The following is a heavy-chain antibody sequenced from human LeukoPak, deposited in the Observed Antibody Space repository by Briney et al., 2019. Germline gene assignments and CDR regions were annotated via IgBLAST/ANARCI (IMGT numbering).Heavy chain of an antibody. V-gene: IGHV1-18*01. D-gene: IGHD3-10*01. J-gene: IGHJ4*02. CDR1: GYTFTIYG. CDR2: ITAYNDNT. Sequence: ASVKVSCTASGYTFTIYGISWVRQAPGQGLEWMGWITAYNDNTNYAQKLQGRVTMTTDTSTSTAYMELRSLRSDDTAVYYCARALLWFGEPSHIDYWGQGTLVTASS. CDR3: ARALLWFGEPSHIDY.